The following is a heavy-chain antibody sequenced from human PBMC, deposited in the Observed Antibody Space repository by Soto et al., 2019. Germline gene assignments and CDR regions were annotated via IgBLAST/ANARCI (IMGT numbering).Heavy chain of an antibody. Sequence: QVQLVQSGAEVKKPGSSVKVSCKTSEGSFSNYAISWVRQAPGQGLEWMGGIVPVFGSVKYAQNFHGRVTLTADTVTTTAYMELSSLRSDDTAVYYCARPANIVGRAGDHYYYYGMDVWGQGTTVTVAS. CDR2: IVPVFGSV. V-gene: IGHV1-69*06. D-gene: IGHD3-16*02. CDR1: EGSFSNYA. CDR3: ARPANIVGRAGDHYYYYGMDV. J-gene: IGHJ6*02.